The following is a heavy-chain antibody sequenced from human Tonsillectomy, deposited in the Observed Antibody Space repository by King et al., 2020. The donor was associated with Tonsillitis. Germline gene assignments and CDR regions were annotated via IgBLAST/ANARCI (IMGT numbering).Heavy chain of an antibody. CDR1: GFTFSSYG. J-gene: IGHJ6*02. CDR3: ARDKGLVRGEDYYYYGMDV. Sequence: QLVQSGGGVVQPGRSLRLSCAASGFTFSSYGMHWVRQAPGKGLEWVAVIWYDGSNKYYTDSVKGRFTISRDNSKNTLYLQMNSPRAEDTDGYYCARDKGLVRGEDYYYYGMDVWGQGTTVTVSS. CDR2: IWYDGSNK. V-gene: IGHV3-33*01. D-gene: IGHD3-10*01.